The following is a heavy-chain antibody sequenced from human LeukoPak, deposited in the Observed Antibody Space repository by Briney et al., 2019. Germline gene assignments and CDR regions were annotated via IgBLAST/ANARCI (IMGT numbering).Heavy chain of an antibody. V-gene: IGHV4-4*07. D-gene: IGHD1-26*01. J-gene: IGHJ5*02. Sequence: SETLSLTCTVSGGSISSYYWSWIRQPAGKGLEWIGRIYTSGSTNYNPSLKSRVTISVDKSKNQFSLKLSSVTAADTAAYYCARDLSGSYYAWFDPWGQGTLVTVSS. CDR3: ARDLSGSYYAWFDP. CDR1: GGSISSYY. CDR2: IYTSGST.